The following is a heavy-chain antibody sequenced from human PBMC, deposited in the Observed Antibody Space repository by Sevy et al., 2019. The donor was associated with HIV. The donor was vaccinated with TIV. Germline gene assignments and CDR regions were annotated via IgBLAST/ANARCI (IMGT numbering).Heavy chain of an antibody. V-gene: IGHV3-30*03. Sequence: GGSLRLSCAASGFTFSDFAMAWVRQAPGKGLEWVALTLLDGRNQYYADSVKGRFTISRDNSKNMLFLQMSSLRDEDTAVYYCASRGGDFWSGYNFDYWGQGTLVTVS. D-gene: IGHD3-3*01. J-gene: IGHJ4*02. CDR1: GFTFSDFA. CDR2: TLLDGRNQ. CDR3: ASRGGDFWSGYNFDY.